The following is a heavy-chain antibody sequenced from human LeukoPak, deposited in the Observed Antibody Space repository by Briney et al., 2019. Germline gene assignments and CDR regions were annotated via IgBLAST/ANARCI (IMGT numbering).Heavy chain of an antibody. Sequence: GGTLRLSCAASGFTFSSYGMSWVRQAPGKGLEWVSYISSSSSTIYYADSVKGRFTISRDNAKNSLYLQMNSLRAEDTAVYFCARDPERFSGEYYYYYYMDVWGKGTTVTVSS. V-gene: IGHV3-48*01. CDR2: ISSSSSTI. J-gene: IGHJ6*03. CDR3: ARDPERFSGEYYYYYYMDV. CDR1: GFTFSSYG. D-gene: IGHD3-16*01.